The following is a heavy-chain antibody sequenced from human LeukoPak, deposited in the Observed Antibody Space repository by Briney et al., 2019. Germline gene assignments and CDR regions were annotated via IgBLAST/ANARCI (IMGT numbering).Heavy chain of an antibody. Sequence: GASVKVSCKASGYTFTSYGISWVRQAPGQGLEWMGWISAYNGNTNYAQKLQGRVTMTTDTSTSTAYMELRSLRSDDTAVYYCARETTPNHQADCSGGSCYPYDAFDIWGQGTMVTVSS. CDR2: ISAYNGNT. CDR3: ARETTPNHQADCSGGSCYPYDAFDI. J-gene: IGHJ3*02. D-gene: IGHD2-15*01. V-gene: IGHV1-18*04. CDR1: GYTFTSYG.